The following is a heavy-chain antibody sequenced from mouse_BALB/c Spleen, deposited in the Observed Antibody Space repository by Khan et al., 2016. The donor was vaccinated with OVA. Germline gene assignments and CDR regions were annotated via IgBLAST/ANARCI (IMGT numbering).Heavy chain of an antibody. CDR1: GFTFSTYG. J-gene: IGHJ3*01. CDR2: LSTGGHYT. CDR3: ARLAYFYDSEGFAY. D-gene: IGHD1-1*01. V-gene: IGHV5-6*01. Sequence: EVELVESGGDVVKPGGSLKLSCAASGFTFSTYGMSWVRQTPDKRLEWVATLSTGGHYTYYPDTVKGRFTISRDNAKDTLYLQMSSLKSEDTAMFYCARLAYFYDSEGFAYWGQGTLVTVSA.